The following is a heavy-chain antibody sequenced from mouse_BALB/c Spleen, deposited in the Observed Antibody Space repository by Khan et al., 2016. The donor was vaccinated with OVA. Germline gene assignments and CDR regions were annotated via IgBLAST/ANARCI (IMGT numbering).Heavy chain of an antibody. J-gene: IGHJ3*01. D-gene: IGHD2-4*01. V-gene: IGHV5-9-2*01. CDR3: ARRRTTRIMTWFAY. Sequence: EVELVESGGGLVKPGGSLKLSCVVSGFNFSSYGMSWVRQTPEKRLEWVATISGGGTYTFYSDSAKGRFTISRDNAKNNLYLQMSSLRSEDTALYYFARRRTTRIMTWFAYWGQGTLVTVSA. CDR1: GFNFSSYG. CDR2: ISGGGTYT.